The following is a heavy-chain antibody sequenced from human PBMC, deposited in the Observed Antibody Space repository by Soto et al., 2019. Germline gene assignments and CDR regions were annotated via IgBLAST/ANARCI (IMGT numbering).Heavy chain of an antibody. V-gene: IGHV1-18*01. CDR2: ISAENGDT. CDR1: GYIFLNYG. Sequence: QVQLVQSGAELKKPGASLKVSCKASGYIFLNYGVSWVRQAPGQGLEWIGWISAENGDTNYAQKFQGRATMTTDTLTSTAYLDVRSLSSHDTAVYYCARGARISGYYDYYMDVWGKGTTVTVSS. D-gene: IGHD6-6*01. CDR3: ARGARISGYYDYYMDV. J-gene: IGHJ6*03.